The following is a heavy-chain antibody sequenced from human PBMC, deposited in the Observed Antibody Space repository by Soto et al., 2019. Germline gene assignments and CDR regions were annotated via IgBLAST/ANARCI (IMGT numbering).Heavy chain of an antibody. CDR1: GHTISGGGYY. D-gene: IGHD3-10*01. V-gene: IGHV4-31*01. Sequence: LSLTSTFSGHTISGGGYYGSWMRQHPGKGLEWIGYIYYSGSTYYNPSLKSPVTISVDASKNQFYLKLSSVTAADTAVYYCARGMTMVRGVPDYWGPGTLVTVS. CDR2: IYYSGST. J-gene: IGHJ4*02. CDR3: ARGMTMVRGVPDY.